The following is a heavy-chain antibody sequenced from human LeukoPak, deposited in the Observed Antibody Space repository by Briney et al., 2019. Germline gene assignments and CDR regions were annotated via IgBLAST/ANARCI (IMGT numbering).Heavy chain of an antibody. CDR3: ARAFNGDYYDSSGYYS. CDR1: GGTFSSYA. Sequence: SVKVSCKASGGTFSSYAISWVRQAPGQGLEWMGGIIPILGTANYARKFQGRVTITTDESTSTAYMELSSLRSEDTAVYYCARAFNGDYYDSSGYYSWGQGTLVTVSS. CDR2: IIPILGTA. D-gene: IGHD3-22*01. J-gene: IGHJ4*02. V-gene: IGHV1-69*05.